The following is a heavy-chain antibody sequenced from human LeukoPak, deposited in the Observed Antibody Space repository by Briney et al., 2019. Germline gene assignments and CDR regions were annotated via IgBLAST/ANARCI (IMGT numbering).Heavy chain of an antibody. CDR1: GGSISSGDYY. V-gene: IGHV4-30-4*01. CDR3: ARGGGGWGLGMDV. J-gene: IGHJ6*02. CDR2: IYYSGST. D-gene: IGHD2-21*02. Sequence: SETLSLTCTVSGGSISSGDYYWSWIRQPPGKGLEWIGYIYYSGSTYYNPSLKSRVTISVDTSKNQFSLTLSFVTAADTAVYYCARGGGGWGLGMDVWGQGTTVTVSS.